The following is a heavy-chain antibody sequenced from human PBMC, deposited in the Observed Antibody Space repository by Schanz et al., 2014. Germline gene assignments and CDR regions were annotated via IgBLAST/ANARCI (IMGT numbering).Heavy chain of an antibody. CDR1: GGSLSGYF. V-gene: IGHV4-34*01. Sequence: QVQLQQWGAGLLKPSETLYLTCAVYGGSLSGYFWSWIRQPPGKGLEWIGDIGHSGNTKDNPSLKSRVTMSVETTKTQFTLNLSPGTAADTAVYYCARGRQQLGSFDYWGPGTLVSVSS. D-gene: IGHD6-13*01. CDR3: ARGRQQLGSFDY. J-gene: IGHJ4*02. CDR2: IGHSGNT.